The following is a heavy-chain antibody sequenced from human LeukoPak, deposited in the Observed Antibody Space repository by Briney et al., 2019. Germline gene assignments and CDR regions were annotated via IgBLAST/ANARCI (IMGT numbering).Heavy chain of an antibody. V-gene: IGHV4-59*01. D-gene: IGHD6-6*01. CDR3: ARAKRVAARPGAFDY. J-gene: IGHJ4*02. CDR2: IYYSGST. Sequence: SETLSLTCTVSGGSISSYYWSWIRQPPGKGLEWIGYIYYSGSTNYNPSLKSRVNISVDTSKNQFSLKLSSVTAADTAVYYCARAKRVAARPGAFDYWGQGTLVTVSS. CDR1: GGSISSYY.